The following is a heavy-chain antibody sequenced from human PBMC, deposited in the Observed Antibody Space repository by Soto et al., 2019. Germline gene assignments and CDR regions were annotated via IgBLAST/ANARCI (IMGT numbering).Heavy chain of an antibody. D-gene: IGHD3-3*01. CDR1: GGSISSGGYY. Sequence: QVQLQESGPGLVKPSQTLSLTCTVSGGSISSGGYYWSWIRQHPGKGLEWIGYIYYSGSTYYNPSLKSRVTISVDSSKNQFSLKLSSVTAADTAVSYCARVAGSDYDCCSGYYYYYMDVWGKGTTVTVSS. CDR2: IYYSGST. J-gene: IGHJ6*03. CDR3: ARVAGSDYDCCSGYYYYYMDV. V-gene: IGHV4-31*03.